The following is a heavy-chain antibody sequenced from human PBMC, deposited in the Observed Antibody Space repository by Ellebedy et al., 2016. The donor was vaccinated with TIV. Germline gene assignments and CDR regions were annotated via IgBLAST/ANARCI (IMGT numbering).Heavy chain of an antibody. CDR2: ISSSSSTI. D-gene: IGHD2-8*01. J-gene: IGHJ6*02. Sequence: PGGSLRLSCAASGFTFSSYSMNWVRQAPGKGLEWVSYISSSSSTIYYADSVKGRFTISRDNAKNSLYLQMNSLRAEDTAVYYCARDVLLGYCTNGVCDYGMDVWGQGTTVTVSS. CDR3: ARDVLLGYCTNGVCDYGMDV. V-gene: IGHV3-48*01. CDR1: GFTFSSYS.